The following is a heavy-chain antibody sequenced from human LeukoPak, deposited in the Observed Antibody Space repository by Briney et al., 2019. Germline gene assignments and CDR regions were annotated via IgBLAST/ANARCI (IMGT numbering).Heavy chain of an antibody. CDR3: ARFGKYDFWSGDPENWYFDL. J-gene: IGHJ2*01. CDR2: IYYSGST. V-gene: IGHV4-59*12. Sequence: SETLSLTCTVSGGSISSYYWSWIRQPPGKGLEWIGYIYYSGSTYYNPSLKSRVTISVDTSKNQFSLKLSSVTAADTAVYYCARFGKYDFWSGDPENWYFDLWGRGTLVTVSS. D-gene: IGHD3-3*01. CDR1: GGSISSYY.